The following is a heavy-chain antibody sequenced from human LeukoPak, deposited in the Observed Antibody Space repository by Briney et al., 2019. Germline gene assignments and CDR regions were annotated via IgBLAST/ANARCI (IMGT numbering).Heavy chain of an antibody. V-gene: IGHV4-59*08. CDR3: ARRSYFDY. J-gene: IGHJ4*02. Sequence: SETLSLTCTVSGGSISGYYWSWIRQPPGKGLEWIGNIYSSGSTNYNPSLKSRVTISVDTSKNQFSLRLSSLTAADTAVYYCARRSYFDYWGQGTLVTVSS. CDR2: IYSSGST. CDR1: GGSISGYY.